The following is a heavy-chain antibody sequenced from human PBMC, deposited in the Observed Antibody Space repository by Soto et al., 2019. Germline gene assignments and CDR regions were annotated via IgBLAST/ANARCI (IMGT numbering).Heavy chain of an antibody. CDR2: INHSGST. D-gene: IGHD3-22*01. CDR3: ARLGGYVSVGYYYLWDS. CDR1: DGSMNSDSSY. Sequence: SSETLSLTCRVSDGSMNSDSSYWGWIRQPPGKGLEWIGVINHSGSTYHNLSLKGRVTMSVDASRNQFSLKLTSMTAADTAVYYCARLGGYVSVGYYYLWDSWGQGTLVTVSS. V-gene: IGHV4-39*01. J-gene: IGHJ4*02.